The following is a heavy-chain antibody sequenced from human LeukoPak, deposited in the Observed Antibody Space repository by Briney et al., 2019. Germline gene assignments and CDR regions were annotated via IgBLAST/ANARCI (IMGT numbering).Heavy chain of an antibody. CDR3: AGGGGL. Sequence: GGSLRLSCAASGFTLSSYWMNWVRQAPGKGLEWVANIKQDGSEKYYVDSVKGRFTISRDNAKNSLYLQMNSLRVEDTAVYYCAGGGGLWGQGTLVTVSS. J-gene: IGHJ4*02. CDR1: GFTLSSYW. CDR2: IKQDGSEK. V-gene: IGHV3-7*01. D-gene: IGHD3-16*01.